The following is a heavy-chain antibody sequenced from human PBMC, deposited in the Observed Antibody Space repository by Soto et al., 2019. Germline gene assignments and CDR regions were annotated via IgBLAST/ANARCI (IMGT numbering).Heavy chain of an antibody. CDR1: GYSFTTYW. D-gene: IGHD6-13*01. CDR2: IYPGNSET. CDR3: ARHPLSSTWNYFDY. J-gene: IGHJ4*02. Sequence: EVQLVQSGAEVKKPGESLKISCKGSGYSFTTYWIGWVRQMPGKGLEWMGMIYPGNSETRYSPSFQGQVTISADKSISTAYLQWSSLKASDTAMYYCARHPLSSTWNYFDYWGQGSLVTVSS. V-gene: IGHV5-51*01.